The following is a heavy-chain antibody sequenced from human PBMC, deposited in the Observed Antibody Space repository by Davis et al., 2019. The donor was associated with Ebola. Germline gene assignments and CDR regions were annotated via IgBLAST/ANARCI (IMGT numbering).Heavy chain of an antibody. V-gene: IGHV4-61*01. J-gene: IGHJ6*02. CDR3: ARGLGDMDV. Sequence: SETLSLTCTVSGGSISSSSYYWSWIRQPPGKGLEWIGYIYYSGSTNYNPSLKSRVTISVDTSKNQFSLKLSSVTAADTAVYYCARGLGDMDVWGQGTTVTVSS. CDR1: GGSISSSSYY. D-gene: IGHD3-10*01. CDR2: IYYSGST.